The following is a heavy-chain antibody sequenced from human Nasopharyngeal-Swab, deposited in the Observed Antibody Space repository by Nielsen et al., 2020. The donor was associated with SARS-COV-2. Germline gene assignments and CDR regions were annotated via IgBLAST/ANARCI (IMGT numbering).Heavy chain of an antibody. J-gene: IGHJ4*02. D-gene: IGHD1-14*01. Sequence: WIRQPPGKGLEWVSSISSSSSYIYYADSVKGRFTISRDNAKNSLYLQMNSLRAEDTAVYYCARDGEPELYYFDYWGQGTLVTVS. V-gene: IGHV3-21*01. CDR2: ISSSSSYI. CDR3: ARDGEPELYYFDY.